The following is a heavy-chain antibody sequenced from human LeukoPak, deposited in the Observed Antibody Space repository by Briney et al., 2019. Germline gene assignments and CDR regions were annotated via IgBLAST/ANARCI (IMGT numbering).Heavy chain of an antibody. J-gene: IGHJ4*02. CDR1: GFTFSGSA. D-gene: IGHD1-14*01. Sequence: GGSLRLSCAASGFTFSGSAMHWVRQASGKGLKWVSYISSSGSTIYYADSVKGRFTISRDNAKNSLYLQMNSLRAEDTAVYYCARILMLGRCLDYWGQGTLVTVSS. CDR3: ARILMLGRCLDY. CDR2: ISSSGSTI. V-gene: IGHV3-48*03.